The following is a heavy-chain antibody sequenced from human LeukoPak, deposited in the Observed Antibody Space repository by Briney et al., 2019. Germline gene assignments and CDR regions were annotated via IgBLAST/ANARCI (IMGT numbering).Heavy chain of an antibody. CDR1: GYTFTSYG. J-gene: IGHJ4*02. V-gene: IGHV1-18*01. CDR3: AREVYDYVWGSYRYPDY. Sequence: GASVKVSCKASGYTFTSYGISWVRQAPGQGLEWMGWISAYNGNTNYAQKLQGRVTMTTDTSTGTAYMELRSLRSDDTAVYYCAREVYDYVWGSYRYPDYWGQGTLVTVSS. CDR2: ISAYNGNT. D-gene: IGHD3-16*02.